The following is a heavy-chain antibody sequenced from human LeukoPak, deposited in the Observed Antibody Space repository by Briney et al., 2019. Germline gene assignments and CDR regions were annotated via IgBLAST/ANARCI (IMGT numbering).Heavy chain of an antibody. CDR3: ARDSKAGYSYGYPLNY. V-gene: IGHV3-48*01. J-gene: IGHJ4*02. D-gene: IGHD5-18*01. CDR1: GFTFSSYS. Sequence: GGSLRLSCAAPGFTFSSYSMNWVRQAPGKGLEWVSYISSSSSTIYYADSVKGRFTISRDNAKNSLYLQMNSLRAEDTAVYYCARDSKAGYSYGYPLNYWGQGTLVTVSS. CDR2: ISSSSSTI.